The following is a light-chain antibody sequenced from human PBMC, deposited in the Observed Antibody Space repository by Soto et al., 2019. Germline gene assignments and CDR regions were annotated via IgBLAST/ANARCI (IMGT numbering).Light chain of an antibody. CDR3: SPCTSSSTLLYV. Sequence: QSALTQPASVSGSPGQSITISCTGTSSDVGYYNYVSWYRQHPGKAPRLMIYEVNNRPSGVSNRFSGSKSGNTASLTISGLQAEDEADYYCSPCTSSSTLLYVFGTGTKVTVL. V-gene: IGLV2-14*01. J-gene: IGLJ1*01. CDR2: EVN. CDR1: SSDVGYYNY.